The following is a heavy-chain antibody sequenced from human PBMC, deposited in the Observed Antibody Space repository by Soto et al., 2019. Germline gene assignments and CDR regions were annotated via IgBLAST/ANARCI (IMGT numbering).Heavy chain of an antibody. D-gene: IGHD1-20*01. Sequence: EVQLVESGGGLVKPGGSLRLSCAASGFTFSAYTMNWVRQAPGKGLEWISSIDTGSKFMFYADSVTGRFTISRDNAKNSLYLQIYSLRAEDTAVYYCARETESYYWNDGLMDVWGQGTTVTVSS. CDR3: ARETESYYWNDGLMDV. J-gene: IGHJ6*02. V-gene: IGHV3-21*01. CDR1: GFTFSAYT. CDR2: IDTGSKFM.